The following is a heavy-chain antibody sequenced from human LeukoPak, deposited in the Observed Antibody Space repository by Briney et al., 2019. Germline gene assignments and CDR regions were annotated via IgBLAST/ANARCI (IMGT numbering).Heavy chain of an antibody. V-gene: IGHV3-23*01. CDR2: ISGSGGST. CDR1: GSTFSSYA. D-gene: IGHD1-7*01. CDR3: AKVSHITGTYY. J-gene: IGHJ4*02. Sequence: GGSLRLSCAASGSTFSSYAMSWVRQAPGKGLEWVSAISGSGGSTYYADSVKGRFTISRDNSKNTLYLQMNSLRAEDTAVYYCAKVSHITGTYYWGQGTLVTVSS.